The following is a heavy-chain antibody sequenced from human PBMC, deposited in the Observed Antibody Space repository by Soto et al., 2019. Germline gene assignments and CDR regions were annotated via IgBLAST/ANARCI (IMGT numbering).Heavy chain of an antibody. D-gene: IGHD2-21*01. Sequence: EVQLLESGGGLVQPGGALRLSCAASGFTISTDAMTWVRQAPGKGLECVSGVTGSGGQIHYADSVKGRFTIYKDNSKNTLYRQMSSRSDEDTALYYCAKDAVYNDGLWLMDSWGQGTLVTVSS. V-gene: IGHV3-23*01. CDR2: VTGSGGQI. CDR3: AKDAVYNDGLWLMDS. CDR1: GFTISTDA. J-gene: IGHJ5*02.